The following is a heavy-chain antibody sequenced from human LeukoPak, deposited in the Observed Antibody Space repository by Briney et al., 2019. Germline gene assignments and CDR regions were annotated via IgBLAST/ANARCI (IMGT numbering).Heavy chain of an antibody. J-gene: IGHJ4*02. V-gene: IGHV1-18*04. CDR1: GYTFTGYY. Sequence: ASVKVSCKASGYTFTGYYMHWVRQAPGQGLEWMGWISAYNGNTNYAQKLQGRVTMTTDTSTSTAYMELRSLRSDDTAVYYCARGGPSGYADYWGQGTLVTVSS. D-gene: IGHD3-3*01. CDR3: ARGGPSGYADY. CDR2: ISAYNGNT.